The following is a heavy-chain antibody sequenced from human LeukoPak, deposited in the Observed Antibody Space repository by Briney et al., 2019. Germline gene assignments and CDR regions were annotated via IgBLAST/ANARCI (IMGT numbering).Heavy chain of an antibody. CDR2: ISGSGGGT. V-gene: IGHV3-23*01. J-gene: IGHJ4*02. D-gene: IGHD4-17*01. CDR1: GFTFSSYA. CDR3: ASAFNTVTT. Sequence: GGSLRLSCAASGFTFSSYAMNWVRQAPEKGLEWVSTISGSGGGTYYADSVKGRFTISRDNPKNTLYLQMNSLRAEDTAVYYCASAFNTVTTWGQGTLVTVSS.